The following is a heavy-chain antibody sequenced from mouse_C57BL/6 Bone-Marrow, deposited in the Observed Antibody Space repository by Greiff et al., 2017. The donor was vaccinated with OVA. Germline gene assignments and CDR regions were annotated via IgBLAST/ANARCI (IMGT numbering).Heavy chain of an antibody. D-gene: IGHD2-1*01. Sequence: QVQLQQSGAELARPGASVKMSCKASGYTFTSYTMHWVKQRPGQGLEWIGYINPSSGYTKYNQKFKDKATLTADKSSSTAYMQLGSLTSEDSAVYYCAREDGNWFAYWGQGTLVTVSA. CDR2: INPSSGYT. CDR1: GYTFTSYT. J-gene: IGHJ3*01. V-gene: IGHV1-4*01. CDR3: AREDGNWFAY.